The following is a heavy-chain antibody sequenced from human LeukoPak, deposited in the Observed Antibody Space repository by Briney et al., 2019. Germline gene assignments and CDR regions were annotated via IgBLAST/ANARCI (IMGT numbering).Heavy chain of an antibody. J-gene: IGHJ4*02. D-gene: IGHD3-16*01. CDR1: GFTLTSCA. CDR3: AKDADDYVSYFDY. Sequence: PGGSLRLSCAASGFTLTSCAMTWVRQTPGKGREGVSGITASGATTYYADSVKGRFTISRDNSKNTLYLQMNSLRAEDTAVYYCAKDADDYVSYFDYWGQGTLVTVSS. CDR2: ITASGATT. V-gene: IGHV3-23*01.